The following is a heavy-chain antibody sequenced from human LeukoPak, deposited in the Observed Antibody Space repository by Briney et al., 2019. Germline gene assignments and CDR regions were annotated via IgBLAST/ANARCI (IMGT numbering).Heavy chain of an antibody. V-gene: IGHV3-11*04. CDR3: ARAGGGNMDFQH. Sequence: GGSLRLSCAASGFTFRDSYMSWIRQAPGKGLEWLSYINSVSNIISYADSVKGRFTISRDNAKNSLYLQMHGLRAEDTAVYYCARAGGGNMDFQHWGLGTLVTVSS. CDR2: INSVSNII. CDR1: GFTFRDSY. D-gene: IGHD4-23*01. J-gene: IGHJ1*01.